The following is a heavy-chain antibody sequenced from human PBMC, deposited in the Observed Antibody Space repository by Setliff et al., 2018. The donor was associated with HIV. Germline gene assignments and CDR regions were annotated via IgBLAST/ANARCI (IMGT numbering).Heavy chain of an antibody. CDR2: IYYNGYT. Sequence: KTSETLSLTCTVSGGSISNYYWNWIRQPPGKGLEWIGYIYYNGYTNYTPSLKSRVTISVDTSKNQFSLKLRSVTAADTAVYYCARERLTFGEFANWFDPWGQGTLVTVSS. D-gene: IGHD3-10*01. V-gene: IGHV4-59*01. CDR1: GGSISNYY. CDR3: ARERLTFGEFANWFDP. J-gene: IGHJ5*02.